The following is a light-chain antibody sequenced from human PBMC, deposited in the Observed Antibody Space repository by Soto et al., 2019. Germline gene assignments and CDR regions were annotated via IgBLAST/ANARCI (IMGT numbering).Light chain of an antibody. CDR2: EAS. Sequence: DIQMTQSPSSLSASVGDRVTIACQARQGISNYLNWYQQQPGKAPNLLCYEASNLESLVPSRFSGSGSATDFTFTISIMQPEDIATYYCQHYDNLVTFGGGTKVEIK. V-gene: IGKV1-33*01. J-gene: IGKJ4*01. CDR3: QHYDNLVT. CDR1: QGISNY.